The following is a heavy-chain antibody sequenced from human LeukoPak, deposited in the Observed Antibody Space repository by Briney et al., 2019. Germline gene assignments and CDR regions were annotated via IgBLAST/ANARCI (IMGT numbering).Heavy chain of an antibody. Sequence: GGSLRLSCAASGFTFSSYGMSWVRQAPGKGLEWVSAISGSGGSTYYADSMKGRFTISRDNSKNTLYLQMNSLRAEDTAVYYCAKAPMIVVVYFDYWGQGTLVTVSS. CDR1: GFTFSSYG. V-gene: IGHV3-23*01. CDR3: AKAPMIVVVYFDY. J-gene: IGHJ4*02. D-gene: IGHD3-22*01. CDR2: ISGSGGST.